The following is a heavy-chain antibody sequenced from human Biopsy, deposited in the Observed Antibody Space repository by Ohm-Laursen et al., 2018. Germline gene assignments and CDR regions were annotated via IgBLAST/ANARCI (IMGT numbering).Heavy chain of an antibody. CDR3: GRAVRNQLLTDP. CDR2: LNPVSGNS. V-gene: IGHV1-8*01. CDR1: GYTFTSYD. D-gene: IGHD1-7*01. J-gene: IGHJ5*02. Sequence: SVKVSCKASGYTFTSYDITWVRQASKQGPEWVGWLNPVSGNSNFGQKFRGRVTVTSDTSISTAYMELSGLTSDDTATYYCGRAVRNQLLTDPWGQGTLVTVTS.